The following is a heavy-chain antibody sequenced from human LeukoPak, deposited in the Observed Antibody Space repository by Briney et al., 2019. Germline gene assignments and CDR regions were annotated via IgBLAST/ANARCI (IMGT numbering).Heavy chain of an antibody. CDR2: IYYSGST. CDR1: GGSISSSSYY. V-gene: IGHV4-39*01. J-gene: IGHJ4*02. Sequence: SETLSLTCTVSGGSISSSSYYWGWIRQPPGKGLEWIGSIYYSGSTYYNPSLKSRVTISVDTSKNQFSLKLSSVTAADTAVYYCARHGGSYYFRVGCIDYWGQGTLVTVSS. CDR3: ARHGGSYYFRVGCIDY. D-gene: IGHD1-26*01.